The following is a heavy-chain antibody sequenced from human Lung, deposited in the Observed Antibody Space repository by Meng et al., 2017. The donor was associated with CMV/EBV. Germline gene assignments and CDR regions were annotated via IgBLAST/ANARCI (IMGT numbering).Heavy chain of an antibody. CDR3: ARDGRYCTNGVCSYDAFDI. Sequence: GSLRLXCTVSGYSISSGYYWGWIRQPPGKGLEWIGSIYHSGSTYYNPSLKSRVTISVDTSKNQFSLKLTSVTAADTAVYYCARDGRYCTNGVCSYDAFDIWXQGTXVTVSS. V-gene: IGHV4-38-2*02. CDR1: GYSISSGYY. CDR2: IYHSGST. J-gene: IGHJ3*02. D-gene: IGHD2-8*01.